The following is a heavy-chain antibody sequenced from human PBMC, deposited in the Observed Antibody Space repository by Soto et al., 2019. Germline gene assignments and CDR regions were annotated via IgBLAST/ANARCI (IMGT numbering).Heavy chain of an antibody. CDR1: GFIFSGSA. V-gene: IGHV3-73*02. CDR2: IRDKTNNYAT. CDR3: ARLHSTGFYNVGMDV. Sequence: EVQLVESGGGLVQPGGSLKLSCAASGFIFSGSAIHWVRQASGKGLEWVGRIRDKTNNYATAYAAPLKGRFTISRDDSKNTAYLQMNSLETEDTAAYYCARLHSTGFYNVGMDVWGQGTTVTVSS. D-gene: IGHD6-19*01. J-gene: IGHJ6*02.